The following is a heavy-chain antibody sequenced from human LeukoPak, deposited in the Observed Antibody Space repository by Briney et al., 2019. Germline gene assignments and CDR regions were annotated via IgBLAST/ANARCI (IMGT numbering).Heavy chain of an antibody. V-gene: IGHV4-39*07. CDR3: ARGGAHYDFWSGYYTSHAFDI. CDR1: GGSISSSSYY. Sequence: PSETLSLTCTVSGGSISSSSYYWGWIRQPPGKGLEWIGSIYYSGSTYYNPSLKSRVTISVDTSKNQFSLKLSSVTAADTAVYYCARGGAHYDFWSGYYTSHAFDIWGQGTMVTVSS. CDR2: IYYSGST. D-gene: IGHD3-3*01. J-gene: IGHJ3*02.